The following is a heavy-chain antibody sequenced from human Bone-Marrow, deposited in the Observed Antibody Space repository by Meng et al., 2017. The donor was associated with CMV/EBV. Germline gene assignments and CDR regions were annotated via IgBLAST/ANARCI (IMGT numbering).Heavy chain of an antibody. CDR2: LYYSGNT. CDR1: GASISTYY. J-gene: IGHJ4*02. Sequence: GSLRLSCTVSGASISTYYWSWIRQPPGKGLEWIGYLYYSGNTNYSPSLKSRVTISVDTSKNQFSLKLSSVTAADTAVYYCARGLTEYYFYYWGQGTLVTVSS. CDR3: ARGLTEYYFYY. V-gene: IGHV4-59*12.